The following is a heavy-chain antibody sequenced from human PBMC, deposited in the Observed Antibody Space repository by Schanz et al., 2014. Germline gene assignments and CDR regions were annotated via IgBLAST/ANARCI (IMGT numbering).Heavy chain of an antibody. V-gene: IGHV4-4*02. Sequence: QVQLQESGPGLVKPSGTLSLTCAVSGASISSSNWWSWVRQPPGKGLEWIGEIYHSGSTNYNPSHKSRVTISLDTSKNQFSLKLGSVTAADTAVYYCAREPLSGYNWFDPWGQGSLVTVSS. D-gene: IGHD6-25*01. J-gene: IGHJ5*02. CDR3: AREPLSGYNWFDP. CDR1: GASISSSNW. CDR2: IYHSGST.